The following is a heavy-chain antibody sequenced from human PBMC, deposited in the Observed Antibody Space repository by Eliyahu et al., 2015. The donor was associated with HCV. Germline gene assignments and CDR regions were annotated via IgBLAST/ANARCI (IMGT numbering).Heavy chain of an antibody. CDR3: ARVGDSSGYYPLAY. J-gene: IGHJ4*02. CDR2: IYPGDSDT. V-gene: IGHV5-51*01. Sequence: EVQLVQSGAEVKKPGESLKISCKGSGYSFTSNWIDWVRQTPGKGLEWMGIIYPGDSDTRYSPSFRGQVTFSADKSINTAYLQWSSLKASDTAMYYCARVGDSSGYYPLAYWGQGTLVTVSS. CDR1: GYSFTSNW. D-gene: IGHD3-22*01.